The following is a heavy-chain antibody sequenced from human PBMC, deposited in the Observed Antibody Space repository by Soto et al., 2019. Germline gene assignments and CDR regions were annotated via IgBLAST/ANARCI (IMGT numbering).Heavy chain of an antibody. D-gene: IGHD6-19*01. CDR2: ISAGGDGS. CDR3: AMGDMNSGWYY. Sequence: GGSLRLSCAASGLTSGSSAMSWVRQAPGKGLEWVSAISAGGDGSYYADSVKGRFTISRDNSKNTLFVQMNSLRAEDTAVYHCAMGDMNSGWYYWGQGTLVTVSS. CDR1: GLTSGSSA. J-gene: IGHJ4*02. V-gene: IGHV3-23*01.